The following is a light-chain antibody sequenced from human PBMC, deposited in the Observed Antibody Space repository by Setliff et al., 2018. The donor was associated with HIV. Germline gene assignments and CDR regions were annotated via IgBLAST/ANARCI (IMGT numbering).Light chain of an antibody. CDR1: TNDVGAYNY. CDR3: SSYTRNSTYV. J-gene: IGLJ1*01. Sequence: QSVLTQPASVSGSPGQSIAISCTGTTNDVGAYNYVSWYQHHPGKAPKLMIYEVGNRPSGVSNRFSGSKSGNTASLTISGLQAEDEADYFCSSYTRNSTYVFGAGTKVTVL. CDR2: EVG. V-gene: IGLV2-14*01.